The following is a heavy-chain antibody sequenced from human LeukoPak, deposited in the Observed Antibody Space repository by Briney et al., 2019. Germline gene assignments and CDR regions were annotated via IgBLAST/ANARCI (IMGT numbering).Heavy chain of an antibody. V-gene: IGHV4-59*01. CDR2: IYESGSA. Sequence: SETLSLTCTVSGGSISSYYWSWIRQPPGKRLEWIGYIYESGSANYNPSLKSRLTMSVDTSKKQFSMKLNSVTAADTAMYYCARVEVNWGSQTFDYWGQGTLVTVSS. CDR3: ARVEVNWGSQTFDY. CDR1: GGSISSYY. J-gene: IGHJ4*02. D-gene: IGHD7-27*01.